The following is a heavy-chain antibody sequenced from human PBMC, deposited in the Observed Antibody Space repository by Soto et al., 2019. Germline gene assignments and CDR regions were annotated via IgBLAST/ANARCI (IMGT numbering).Heavy chain of an antibody. CDR2: INAGNGNT. Sequence: GASVKVSCKASGYTFTSYAIDWVRQAPGQRLEWMGWINAGNGNTKYSQKFQGRVTITRDTSASTAYMELSSLRSEDTAVYYCARDPPWGYIVGVGTDDAIDISGQGTMVTVSS. CDR3: ARDPPWGYIVGVGTDDAIDI. D-gene: IGHD2-21*01. CDR1: GYTFTSYA. J-gene: IGHJ3*02. V-gene: IGHV1-3*01.